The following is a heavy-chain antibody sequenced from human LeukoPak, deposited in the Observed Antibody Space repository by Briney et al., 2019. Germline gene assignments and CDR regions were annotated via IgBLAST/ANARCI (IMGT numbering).Heavy chain of an antibody. CDR2: IYHSGNT. J-gene: IGHJ6*03. CDR3: ARVTRGYSYGYLGYYYYYYMDV. CDR1: GYSISNSYY. Sequence: PSETLSLTCTVSGYSISNSYYWGWIRQPPGKGLEWIGSIYHSGNTYYNPSLKSRVTISVDTSKNQFSLKLSSVTAADTAVYYCARVTRGYSYGYLGYYYYYYMDVWGKGTTVTVSS. D-gene: IGHD5-18*01. V-gene: IGHV4-38-2*02.